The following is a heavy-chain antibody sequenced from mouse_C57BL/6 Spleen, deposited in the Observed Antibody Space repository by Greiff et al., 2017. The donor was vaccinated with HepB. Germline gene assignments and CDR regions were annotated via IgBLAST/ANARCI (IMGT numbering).Heavy chain of an antibody. V-gene: IGHV5-9-1*02. CDR3: TRAPIYYGNYDYAMDY. CDR1: GFTFSSYA. D-gene: IGHD2-1*01. CDR2: LSSGGDYI. J-gene: IGHJ4*01. Sequence: EVKVVESGEGLVKPGGSLKLSCAASGFTFSSYAMSWVRQTPEKRLEWVAYLSSGGDYIYYADTVKGRFTISRDNARNTLYLQMSSLKSEDTAMYYCTRAPIYYGNYDYAMDYWGQGTSVTVSS.